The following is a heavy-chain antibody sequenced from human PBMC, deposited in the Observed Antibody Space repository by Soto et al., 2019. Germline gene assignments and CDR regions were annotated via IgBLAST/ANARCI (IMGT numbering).Heavy chain of an antibody. J-gene: IGHJ6*02. Sequence: QVQLVQSGAELKKPGASVRVSCKASGYSFTRNGISWVRQAPGQGLEWMGWISAKNGDTNYAQKFQGRVIMTTDTSTSTANMELRSLRSDDTAVYYCVRDRDSDTWPSRDVWGQGTTVTVSS. CDR3: VRDRDSDTWPSRDV. D-gene: IGHD1-26*01. CDR1: GYSFTRNG. V-gene: IGHV1-18*01. CDR2: ISAKNGDT.